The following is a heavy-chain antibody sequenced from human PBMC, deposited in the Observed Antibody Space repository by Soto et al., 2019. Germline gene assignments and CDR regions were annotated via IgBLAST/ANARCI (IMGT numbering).Heavy chain of an antibody. V-gene: IGHV3-74*01. J-gene: IGHJ4*02. CDR2: INSDGSST. D-gene: IGHD6-13*01. Sequence: GGSLRLSCAASGFTFSSYWMHWVRQAPGKGLVWVSRINSDGSSTSYAGSVKGRFTISRDNAKNTLYLQMNSLRAEDTAVYYCVKKSLGGAAGTLFDYWGQGTLVTVSS. CDR1: GFTFSSYW. CDR3: VKKSLGGAAGTLFDY.